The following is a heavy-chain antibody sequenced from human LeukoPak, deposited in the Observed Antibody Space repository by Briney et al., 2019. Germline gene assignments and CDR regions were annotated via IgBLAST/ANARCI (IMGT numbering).Heavy chain of an antibody. V-gene: IGHV1-18*01. D-gene: IGHD2-15*01. Sequence: ASVEVSCKASGYTFTSYGISWVRQAPGQGLEWMGWISAYNGNTNYAQKLQGRVTMTTDTSTSAAYMELRSLRSDDTAVYYCARDWCSGGSCYSRNSPNWFDPWGQGTLVTVSS. CDR3: ARDWCSGGSCYSRNSPNWFDP. CDR1: GYTFTSYG. J-gene: IGHJ5*02. CDR2: ISAYNGNT.